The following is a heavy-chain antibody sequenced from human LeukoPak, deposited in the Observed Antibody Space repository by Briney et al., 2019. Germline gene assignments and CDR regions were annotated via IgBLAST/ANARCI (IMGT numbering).Heavy chain of an antibody. Sequence: SETLSLTCAVYGGSFSGYYWSWIRQPPGKGLEWIGSIYHSGSTYYNPSLKSRVTISVDTSKNQFSLKLSSVTAADTAVYYCASQYYYGSGNDYWGQGTLVTVSS. V-gene: IGHV4-34*01. CDR2: IYHSGST. J-gene: IGHJ4*02. D-gene: IGHD3-10*01. CDR1: GGSFSGYY. CDR3: ASQYYYGSGNDY.